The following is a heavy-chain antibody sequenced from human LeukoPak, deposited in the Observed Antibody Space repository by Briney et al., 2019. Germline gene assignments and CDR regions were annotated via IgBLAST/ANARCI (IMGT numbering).Heavy chain of an antibody. J-gene: IGHJ5*02. V-gene: IGHV1-8*01. Sequence: GASVKVSCKASGYTFTSYDINWVRQATGQGLEWMGWMNPNSGNTGYAQKFQGRVTMTRNTSISTAYMELSSLRSEDTAVYYCARGEVLLWFGELSSWFDPWGQGTLVTVSS. CDR3: ARGEVLLWFGELSSWFDP. D-gene: IGHD3-10*01. CDR2: MNPNSGNT. CDR1: GYTFTSYD.